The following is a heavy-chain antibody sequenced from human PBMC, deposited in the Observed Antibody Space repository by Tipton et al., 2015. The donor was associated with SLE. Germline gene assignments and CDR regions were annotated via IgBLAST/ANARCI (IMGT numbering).Heavy chain of an antibody. Sequence: GSLRLSCAASGFTLRDYSMYWIRQAPGKGLEWLSYISTTGRTIFYADSVKGRFVISRDNAKQSLYLQMRGLRADDTAIYYCARSGPYCSSNSCQRGLDVWGQGTTVTVS. V-gene: IGHV3-11*01. CDR3: ARSGPYCSSNSCQRGLDV. D-gene: IGHD2-2*01. CDR2: ISTTGRTI. CDR1: GFTLRDYS. J-gene: IGHJ6*02.